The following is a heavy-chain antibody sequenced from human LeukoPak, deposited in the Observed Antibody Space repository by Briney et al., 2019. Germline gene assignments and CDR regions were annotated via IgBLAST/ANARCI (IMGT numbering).Heavy chain of an antibody. D-gene: IGHD2-2*01. CDR3: ASSYCSSTSCYLWWYYMDV. CDR2: INPNSGGT. CDR1: GYTFTSYG. V-gene: IGHV1-2*02. Sequence: ASVKVSCKASGYTFTSYGISWVRQAPGQGLEWMGWINPNSGGTNYAQKFQGRVTMTRDTSISTAYMELSRLRSDDTAVYYCASSYCSSTSCYLWWYYMDVWGKGTTVTVSS. J-gene: IGHJ6*03.